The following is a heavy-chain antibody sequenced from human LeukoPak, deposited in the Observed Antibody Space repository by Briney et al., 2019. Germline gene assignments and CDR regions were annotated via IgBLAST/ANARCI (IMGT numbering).Heavy chain of an antibody. CDR1: GYTFSDHY. Sequence: ASVKVSCKAPGYTFSDHYIHWVRQAPGQGLEWMGWINPHSGGTNYGENFQGRVTLTRDTSISTAYMDLSSLISDDTAVYYCARAYMRVTAFDIWGQGTMVTVSS. CDR2: INPHSGGT. D-gene: IGHD2-21*02. V-gene: IGHV1-2*02. CDR3: ARAYMRVTAFDI. J-gene: IGHJ3*02.